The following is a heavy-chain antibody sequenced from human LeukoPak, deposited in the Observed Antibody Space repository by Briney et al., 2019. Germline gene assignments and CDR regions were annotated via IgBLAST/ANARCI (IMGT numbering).Heavy chain of an antibody. CDR3: ARDMEAAYCSSTSCLDWFDP. D-gene: IGHD2-2*01. Sequence: ASVTVSCKASGYTFTSYYMHWVRQAPGQGLEWMGIINPSGGSTSYAQKFQGRVTMTRDTSTSTVYMELSSLRSEDTAVYYCARDMEAAYCSSTSCLDWFDPWGQGTLVTVSS. CDR2: INPSGGST. CDR1: GYTFTSYY. J-gene: IGHJ5*02. V-gene: IGHV1-46*01.